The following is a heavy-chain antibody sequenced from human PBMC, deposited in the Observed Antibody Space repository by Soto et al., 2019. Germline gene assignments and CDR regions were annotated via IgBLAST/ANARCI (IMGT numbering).Heavy chain of an antibody. Sequence: PGGSLRLSCAASGFTFSSYAMSWVRQAPGKGLEWVSAISGSGGSTYYADSVKGRFTISRDNSKNTLYLQMNSLRAEDTAVYYCAKGRSSYYYGSGSPDPFDYWGQGTLVTVSS. CDR2: ISGSGGST. D-gene: IGHD3-10*01. V-gene: IGHV3-23*01. CDR1: GFTFSSYA. CDR3: AKGRSSYYYGSGSPDPFDY. J-gene: IGHJ4*02.